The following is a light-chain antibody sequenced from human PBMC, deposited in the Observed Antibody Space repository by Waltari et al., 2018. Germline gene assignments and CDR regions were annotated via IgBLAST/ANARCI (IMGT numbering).Light chain of an antibody. CDR3: YSSDSTGLRV. Sequence: SYELTQPPSVSVSPGQTARITCSGHELPRKYAYWFQKKSGQAPRLVIYEDTKRPSGIPARFSGSSSGTVATLTITGAQVDDEADYYCYSSDSTGLRVFGGGTTVVVL. J-gene: IGLJ1*01. V-gene: IGLV3-10*01. CDR1: ELPRKY. CDR2: EDT.